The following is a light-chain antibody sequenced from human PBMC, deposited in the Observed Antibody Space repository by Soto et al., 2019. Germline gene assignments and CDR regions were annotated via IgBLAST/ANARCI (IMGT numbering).Light chain of an antibody. CDR1: NIGAYR. V-gene: IGLV3-21*04. CDR3: QVWDSGGV. CDR2: YDS. Sequence: SYELTQPPSVSVAPGKTARITCGGNNIGAYRVHWYQQKPGQAPVVVIYYDSDRPSGIPERFSGSNSGNTATLTISRVGAGDEADYYCQVWDSGGVFGTGTKLTVL. J-gene: IGLJ1*01.